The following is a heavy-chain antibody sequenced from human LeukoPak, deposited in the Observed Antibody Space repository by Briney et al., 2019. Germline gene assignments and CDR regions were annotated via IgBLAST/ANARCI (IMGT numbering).Heavy chain of an antibody. V-gene: IGHV3-53*01. J-gene: IGHJ4*02. CDR3: AGSTTVAYY. CDR2: IYSGGST. CDR1: GFTVGSYY. D-gene: IGHD4-23*01. Sequence: PGGSLRLSSAASGFTVGSYYMNWVRQAPGKGQEWVSVIYSGGSTSSADSVKGRFTISRDNSKNTLYLQMNSLRAEDTAVYYCAGSTTVAYYWGQGTLVTVSS.